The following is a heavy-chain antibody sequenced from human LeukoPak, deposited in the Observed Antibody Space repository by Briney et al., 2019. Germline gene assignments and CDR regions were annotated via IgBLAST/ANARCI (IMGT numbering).Heavy chain of an antibody. CDR2: VTISGDST. CDR3: AKDLIRNDY. J-gene: IGHJ4*02. CDR1: GFTFSSYS. D-gene: IGHD1-14*01. V-gene: IGHV3-23*01. Sequence: GGSLRLSCAASGFTFSSYSMNWVRQAPGKGLEWVSTVTISGDSTYYADSVKGRFTISRDNSKNTLYLQMNSLRAEDTAVYYCAKDLIRNDYWGQGTLVTVSS.